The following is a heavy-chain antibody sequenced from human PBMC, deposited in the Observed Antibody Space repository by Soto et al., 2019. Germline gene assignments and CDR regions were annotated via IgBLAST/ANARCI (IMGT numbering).Heavy chain of an antibody. V-gene: IGHV4-31*03. CDR2: SYYSGST. CDR3: ARGDYDFWSGYYYYYYGMDV. Sequence: SGPTLVNPTQTLTLTCTFSGFSLSTSGMWVSWIRQHPGKGLEGIGYSYYSGSTYYNPSLKSRVTISADTSKNQSSLKLSSVTAADTAVYYCARGDYDFWSGYYYYYYGMDVWRQGTTVTVSS. CDR1: GFSLSTSGMW. J-gene: IGHJ6*02. D-gene: IGHD3-3*01.